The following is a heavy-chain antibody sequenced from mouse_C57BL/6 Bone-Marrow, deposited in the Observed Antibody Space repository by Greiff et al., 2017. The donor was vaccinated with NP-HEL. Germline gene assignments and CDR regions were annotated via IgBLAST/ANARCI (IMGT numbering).Heavy chain of an antibody. CDR2: ISSKSTNYAT. CDR3: VRATGTEFAY. V-gene: IGHV10-1*01. D-gene: IGHD4-1*02. Sequence: EVQLVESGGGLVQPKGSLKLSCAASGFSFNTYAMNWVRQAPGKGLEWVARISSKSTNYATYYADSVKDRFTISRDDSESMLYLQMNNLKTEDTARYYCVRATGTEFAYWGQGTLVTVSA. J-gene: IGHJ3*01. CDR1: GFSFNTYA.